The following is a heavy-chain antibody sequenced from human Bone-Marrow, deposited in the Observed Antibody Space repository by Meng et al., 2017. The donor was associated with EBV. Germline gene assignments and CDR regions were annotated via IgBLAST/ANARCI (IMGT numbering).Heavy chain of an antibody. Sequence: QVQFVQSGAEVKKPGASVKVSGRASGYPFCSYAMHWVRQAPGQRLEWMGWINTGNGKTKYSQNFQGRVSITRDTSASTAYMELSSLRSEDTAVYYCARDPSDCSSTSCFFLGRTWFDPWGQGTLVTVAS. J-gene: IGHJ5*02. V-gene: IGHV1-3*04. CDR2: INTGNGKT. CDR1: GYPFCSYA. D-gene: IGHD2-2*01. CDR3: ARDPSDCSSTSCFFLGRTWFDP.